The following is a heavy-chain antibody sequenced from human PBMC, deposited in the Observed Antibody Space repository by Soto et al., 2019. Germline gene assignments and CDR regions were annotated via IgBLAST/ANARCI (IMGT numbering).Heavy chain of an antibody. CDR3: ARGLILDY. CDR1: VGSLAINIG. Sequence: QVQLQESGPDLVKLPGTLPLTCAALVGSLAINIGWSWFRSPPGKGLEWIGEIYHSGSTNYNPSLKSRVTISVDKSKNQFSLKLSSVTAADTAVFYCARGLILDYWGQGTLVTVSS. V-gene: IGHV4-4*03. J-gene: IGHJ4*02. D-gene: IGHD3-16*01. CDR2: IYHSGST.